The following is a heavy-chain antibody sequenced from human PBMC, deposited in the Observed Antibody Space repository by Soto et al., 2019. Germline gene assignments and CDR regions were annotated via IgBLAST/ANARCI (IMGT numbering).Heavy chain of an antibody. V-gene: IGHV1-69*06. D-gene: IGHD3-9*01. CDR2: IIPIFSTA. Sequence: QVQLVQSGAEVKKPGSSVKVSCKASGGTFSSYAISWVRQAPGQGLEWMGGIIPIFSTANYAQKFQGRVTITADKSTSTAYMELSSLRSEDTAVYYCARVMDDILTGYYLFRYNWFDPWGQGTLVTVSS. CDR1: GGTFSSYA. CDR3: ARVMDDILTGYYLFRYNWFDP. J-gene: IGHJ5*02.